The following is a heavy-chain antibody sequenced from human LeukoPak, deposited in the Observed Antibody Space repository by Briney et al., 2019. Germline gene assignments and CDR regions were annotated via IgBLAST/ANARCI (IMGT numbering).Heavy chain of an antibody. CDR2: IYSGGST. J-gene: IGHJ4*02. CDR1: GFTVSSND. CDR3: AREPGGFASTSDPDY. D-gene: IGHD5/OR15-5a*01. Sequence: PGGSLRLSCAASGFTVSSNDMSWVRQAPGKGLECISVIYSGGSTDYADSVKGRLTISRDNAKNSLSLQMNSLRAEDTAVYYCAREPGGFASTSDPDYWGQGTLVTVSS. V-gene: IGHV3-53*01.